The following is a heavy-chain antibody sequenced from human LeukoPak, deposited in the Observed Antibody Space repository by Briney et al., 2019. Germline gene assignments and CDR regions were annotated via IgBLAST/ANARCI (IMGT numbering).Heavy chain of an antibody. CDR3: AKGGKWDVTPFDY. Sequence: GSLRLSCAASGFTFTSYSMNWVRQAPGKGLEWVSTISGGGGSTYYADSVKGRFTISRDNSKNTLYLQVNSLRAEDTAVYYCAKGGKWDVTPFDYWGQGTLVSVSS. V-gene: IGHV3-23*01. CDR1: GFTFTSYS. CDR2: ISGGGGST. J-gene: IGHJ4*02. D-gene: IGHD1-26*01.